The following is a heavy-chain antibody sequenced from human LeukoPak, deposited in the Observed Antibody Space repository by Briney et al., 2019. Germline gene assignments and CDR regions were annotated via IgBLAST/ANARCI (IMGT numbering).Heavy chain of an antibody. J-gene: IGHJ4*02. CDR3: ATPPYCSSTSCDDY. CDR1: GYPLNELS. V-gene: IGHV1-24*01. CDR2: FDPEDGET. D-gene: IGHD2-2*01. Sequence: GSVKVSFKVSGYPLNELSMHWVRQAPGKGLEWMGGFDPEDGETIYSQKFQGRGTMNEDTSTNTAYMELSSLRSEDTAVYYCATPPYCSSTSCDDYWGQGTLVTVSS.